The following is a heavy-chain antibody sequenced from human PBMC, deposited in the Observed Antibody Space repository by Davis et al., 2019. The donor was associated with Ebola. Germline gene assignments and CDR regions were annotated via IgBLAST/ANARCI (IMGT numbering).Heavy chain of an antibody. CDR1: RYTFTSYY. CDR2: IIPIFGTA. Sequence: ASVKVSCKASRYTFTSYYMHWVRQAPGQGLEWMGGIIPIFGTANYAQKFQGRVTMTRDTSTSTVYMELSSLRSEDTAVYYCGGGWLVLPNYWGQGTLVTVSS. CDR3: GGGWLVLPNY. V-gene: IGHV1-46*01. D-gene: IGHD6-19*01. J-gene: IGHJ4*02.